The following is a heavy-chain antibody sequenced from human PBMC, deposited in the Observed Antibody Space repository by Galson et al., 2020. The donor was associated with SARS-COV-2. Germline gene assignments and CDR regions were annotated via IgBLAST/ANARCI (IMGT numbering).Heavy chain of an antibody. Sequence: VSWIRQPPGKALEWLARIDWYDDKYYSTSLKTRLTISKDTSKNQVVLRMTNMDPVDTGTFYCARTIATSSGNGMDVWGQGTTVTVSS. J-gene: IGHJ6*02. D-gene: IGHD6-25*01. CDR3: ARTIATSSGNGMDV. CDR2: IDWYDDK. V-gene: IGHV2-70*11.